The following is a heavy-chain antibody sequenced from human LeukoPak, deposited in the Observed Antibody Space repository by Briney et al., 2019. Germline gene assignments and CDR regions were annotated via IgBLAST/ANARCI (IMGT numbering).Heavy chain of an antibody. D-gene: IGHD1-26*01. J-gene: IGHJ4*02. CDR2: IYSGGST. CDR3: AREGEVGATGFDY. CDR1: GLTVSSNY. V-gene: IGHV3-66*01. Sequence: PGGSLRLSCAASGLTVSSNYMSWVRQAPGKGLEWVSVIYSGGSTYYADSVKGRFTISRDNSKNTPYLQMNSLRAEDTAVYYCAREGEVGATGFDYWGQGTLVTVSS.